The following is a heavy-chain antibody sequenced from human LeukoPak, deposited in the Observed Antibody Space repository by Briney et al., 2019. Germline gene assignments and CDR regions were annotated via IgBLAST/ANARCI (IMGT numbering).Heavy chain of an antibody. CDR3: ATGNMYF. CDR1: GVNFSNAW. D-gene: IGHD2/OR15-2a*01. V-gene: IGHV3-15*01. Sequence: GGSLRLSCAASGVNFSNAWMSWVRQAPGKGLEWVGRIKTKVDGGTADYGTVVKGRFNISRDDSQNTLFLQVDSLKTEDTAVYYCATGNMYFWGQGILVIVSS. J-gene: IGHJ4*02. CDR2: IKTKVDGGTA.